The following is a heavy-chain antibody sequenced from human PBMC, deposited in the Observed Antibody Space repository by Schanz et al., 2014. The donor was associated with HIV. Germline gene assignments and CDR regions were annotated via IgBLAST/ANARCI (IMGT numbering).Heavy chain of an antibody. J-gene: IGHJ4*02. V-gene: IGHV4-31*03. CDR1: GASVSSSIYY. D-gene: IGHD3-10*01. Sequence: QVQLQESGPGLVKPSQTLSLTCTVSGASVSSSIYYWSWIRQLPGEGLEWIGYMFYRGTTYFHPSLKSRVSMSVDTSKNQFSLMLTSGTAADTAIYYCARVPAGSGSNFDSWGQGTLVIVSS. CDR2: MFYRGTT. CDR3: ARVPAGSGSNFDS.